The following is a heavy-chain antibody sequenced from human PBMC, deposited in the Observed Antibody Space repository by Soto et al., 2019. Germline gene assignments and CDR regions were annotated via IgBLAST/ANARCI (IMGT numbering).Heavy chain of an antibody. CDR3: ARGVNEPINNSFAY. V-gene: IGHV4-34*01. CDR1: GGSFSGYY. Sequence: QVQLQQWGAGLLKPSETLSLTCAVYGGSFSGYYWSWIRQPPGKGLEWIGEINHSGSTNYNPSLKIRVTISVDTSKIPFSLTRSSVTVADTAVYYCARGVNEPINNSFAYWGQGTLVTVSS. D-gene: IGHD1-1*01. CDR2: INHSGST. J-gene: IGHJ4*02.